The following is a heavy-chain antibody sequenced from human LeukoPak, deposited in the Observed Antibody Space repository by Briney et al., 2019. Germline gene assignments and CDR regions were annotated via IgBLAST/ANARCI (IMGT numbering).Heavy chain of an antibody. CDR1: GFTFSDYY. V-gene: IGHV3-11*01. J-gene: IGHJ4*02. Sequence: GGSLRLSCAASGFTFSDYYMTWIRQAPGTGLEWASYISNSGSTIYYADSVKGRFTISRDNGKNSLYLQMNSLRAEDTAVYYCAREHTSGTYYIDYWGQGTLVTVSS. CDR3: AREHTSGTYYIDY. CDR2: ISNSGSTI. D-gene: IGHD1-26*01.